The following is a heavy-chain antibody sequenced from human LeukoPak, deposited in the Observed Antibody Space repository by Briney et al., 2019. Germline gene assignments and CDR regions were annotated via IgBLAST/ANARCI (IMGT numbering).Heavy chain of an antibody. CDR1: GFTFSSYA. V-gene: IGHV3-23*01. J-gene: IGHJ4*02. Sequence: GGSLRLSCAASGFTFSSYAMSWVRQAPGKGLEWVSGISGSGGNTDYADSVRGRFTISRDNSKNTLNLQMNSLRAEDTAVYYCAKDYYGDLYYFDYWGQGNLVTVPS. CDR2: ISGSGGNT. CDR3: AKDYYGDLYYFDY. D-gene: IGHD4-17*01.